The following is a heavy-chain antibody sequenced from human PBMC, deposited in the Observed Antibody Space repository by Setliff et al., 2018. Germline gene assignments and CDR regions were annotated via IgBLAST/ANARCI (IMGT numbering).Heavy chain of an antibody. CDR2: FSSRNDYI. CDR3: ARSPGWIPWFDS. V-gene: IGHV3-21*01. Sequence: GESLKISCAASGFTFSSYTMNWVRQAPGRGLEWVASFSSRNDYIYHADSVKGRFTISRDNAKTSLYLQMDSLRVEDTAVYFCARSPGWIPWFDSWGQGTLVTVSS. J-gene: IGHJ5*01. D-gene: IGHD5-18*01. CDR1: GFTFSSYT.